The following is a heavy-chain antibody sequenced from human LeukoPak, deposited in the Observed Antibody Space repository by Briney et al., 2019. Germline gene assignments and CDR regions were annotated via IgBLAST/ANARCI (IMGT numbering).Heavy chain of an antibody. V-gene: IGHV3-73*01. Sequence: GGSLRLSCAASGFTFSDSAMHWVRQASGKGLEWLGRIRTQANNDATAYGAAVKGRFIISRDDSRNTAYLQMNSLKTEDTAVYYCAGDYNSLTGLNYWGQGTLVTVSS. CDR1: GFTFSDSA. CDR3: AGDYNSLTGLNY. CDR2: IRTQANNDAT. J-gene: IGHJ4*02. D-gene: IGHD3-9*01.